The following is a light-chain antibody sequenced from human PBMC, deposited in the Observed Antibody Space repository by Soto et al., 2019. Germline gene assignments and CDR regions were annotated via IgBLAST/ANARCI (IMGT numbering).Light chain of an antibody. Sequence: QSALTQPPSASGSPGQSVTISCTGTSSDVGGYNYVSWYQQYPGKVPKLMVYEVNKRPSVVPDRFSGSKSGNTASLTVSGLQAGDDADCYCTSYAGGNNVFGTGTKLTVL. CDR3: TSYAGGNNV. J-gene: IGLJ1*01. V-gene: IGLV2-8*01. CDR1: SSDVGGYNY. CDR2: EVN.